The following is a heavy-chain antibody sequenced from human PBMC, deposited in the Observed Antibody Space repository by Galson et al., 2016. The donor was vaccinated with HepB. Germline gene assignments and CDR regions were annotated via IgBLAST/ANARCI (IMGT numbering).Heavy chain of an antibody. D-gene: IGHD6-13*01. V-gene: IGHV3-11*05. Sequence: SLRLSCAASGFTFSDYYMSWIRQAPGKGLEWVSYISSSRSYTKYADSVKGRFTISRDNAKNSLYLQMNSLRAEDTAVDYCARDGSSRSSPNGFDIWGQGTMVTVSS. J-gene: IGHJ3*02. CDR2: ISSSRSYT. CDR3: ARDGSSRSSPNGFDI. CDR1: GFTFSDYY.